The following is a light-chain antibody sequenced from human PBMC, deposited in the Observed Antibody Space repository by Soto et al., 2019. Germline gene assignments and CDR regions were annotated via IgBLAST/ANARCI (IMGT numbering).Light chain of an antibody. CDR1: SSNIGAGYE. Sequence: QSVLTQPPSVFAAPGQRVTISCTGSSSNIGAGYEAHWYQQVPGTAPKLLIYENNNRPSGVPDRFSGSKSGTSASLAITGLQAEDGGEYYCQSYDSSLSGYVFGTGTKLTVL. J-gene: IGLJ1*01. CDR2: ENN. CDR3: QSYDSSLSGYV. V-gene: IGLV1-40*01.